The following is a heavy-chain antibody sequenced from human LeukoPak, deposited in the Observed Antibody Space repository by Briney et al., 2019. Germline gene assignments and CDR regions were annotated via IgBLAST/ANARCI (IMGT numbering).Heavy chain of an antibody. J-gene: IGHJ6*02. V-gene: IGHV4-59*01. CDR2: VYYRGNT. CDR1: GGSISSNY. CDR3: ARTGSGPFLDV. D-gene: IGHD1-1*01. Sequence: SETLSPTCTVSGGSISSNYWSWIRQPPGKGLEWIGFVYYRGNTNYNPFLESRVTISVDTSKNQFSLKLSSVTAADTAVYYCARTGSGPFLDVWGQGTTVTVSS.